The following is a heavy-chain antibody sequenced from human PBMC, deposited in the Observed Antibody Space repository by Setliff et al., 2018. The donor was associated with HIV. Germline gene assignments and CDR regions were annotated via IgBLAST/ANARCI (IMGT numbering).Heavy chain of an antibody. V-gene: IGHV4-39*01. CDR2: IYYSGST. D-gene: IGHD6-6*01. J-gene: IGHJ3*02. CDR1: GGSISSSSYY. Sequence: TLSLTCTVSGGSISSSSYYWGWIRQPPGKGLEWIGSIYYSGSTYYNPSLKSRVTISVDTSKNQFSLKLSSVTAADTAVYYCARSAARPLFGAFDIWGQGTMVTVSS. CDR3: ARSAARPLFGAFDI.